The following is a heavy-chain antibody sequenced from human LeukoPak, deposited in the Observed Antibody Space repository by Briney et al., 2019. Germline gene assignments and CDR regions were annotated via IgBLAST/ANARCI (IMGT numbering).Heavy chain of an antibody. Sequence: SGGSLRLSCAASGFTFSSYGMHWVRQAPGKGLEWVAFIRYDGSNKYYADSVKGRFTISRDNSKNTLYLQMNSLRAEDTAVYYCAKDRIAAAAKGEFQHWGQGTLVTVSS. J-gene: IGHJ1*01. CDR1: GFTFSSYG. D-gene: IGHD6-13*01. V-gene: IGHV3-30*02. CDR2: IRYDGSNK. CDR3: AKDRIAAAAKGEFQH.